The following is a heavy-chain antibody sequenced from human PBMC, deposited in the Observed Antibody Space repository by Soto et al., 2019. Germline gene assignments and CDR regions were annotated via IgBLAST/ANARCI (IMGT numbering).Heavy chain of an antibody. CDR3: ARGGYGDY. Sequence: QVHLVQSGAEVKKPGASVKVSCKGSGYAFTTYGITWVRQAPGQGLEWMGWISAHSGNTNYAQKLQGRVTVTRDTSTSTADMELRSLRSVDTAVYYCARGGYGDYWGQGALVTVSS. CDR1: GYAFTTYG. D-gene: IGHD1-1*01. V-gene: IGHV1-18*01. J-gene: IGHJ4*02. CDR2: ISAHSGNT.